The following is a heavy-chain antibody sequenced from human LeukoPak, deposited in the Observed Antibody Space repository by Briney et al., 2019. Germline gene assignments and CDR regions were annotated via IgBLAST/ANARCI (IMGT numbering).Heavy chain of an antibody. CDR2: IWYDGSNK. Sequence: GGSLRLSCAASGFTFSNHGMHWVRQAPGQGPEWVALIWYDGSNKYYGDSVKGRFTISRDNSKNTVYLQMNSLRAEDTGVYYCARDRLEAVTDDDYFDYWGRGTLVTVSS. V-gene: IGHV3-33*01. CDR3: ARDRLEAVTDDDYFDY. J-gene: IGHJ4*02. CDR1: GFTFSNHG. D-gene: IGHD2-21*02.